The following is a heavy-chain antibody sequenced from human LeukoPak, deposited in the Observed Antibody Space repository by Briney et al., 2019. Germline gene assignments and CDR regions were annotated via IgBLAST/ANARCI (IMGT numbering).Heavy chain of an antibody. J-gene: IGHJ5*02. CDR2: VNPNSGGT. D-gene: IGHD5-24*01. Sequence: ASVKVSCKASGYTFTGYYMHWVRQAPGPGIEWMGWVNPNSGGTNYAQKFQGRVTMTRDTSISTAYMELSRLRSDDTAVYYCARTPRRAVEMATIGWFDPWGQGTLVTVSS. CDR1: GYTFTGYY. V-gene: IGHV1-2*02. CDR3: ARTPRRAVEMATIGWFDP.